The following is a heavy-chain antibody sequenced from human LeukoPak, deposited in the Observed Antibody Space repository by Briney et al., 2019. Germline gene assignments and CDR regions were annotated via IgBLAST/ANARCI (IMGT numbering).Heavy chain of an antibody. CDR3: ARGGAYYDILTGYFPADY. J-gene: IGHJ4*02. CDR2: ISSISSYV. V-gene: IGHV3-21*04. CDR1: GLSFLSYS. Sequence: SGGSLRLSCAASGLSFLSYSMNWVRQAPGKGLEWVSSISSISSYVYYADSVKGRFTISRDNAKNSLYLQMNSLRAEDTAVYYCARGGAYYDILTGYFPADYWGQGTLVTVSS. D-gene: IGHD3-9*01.